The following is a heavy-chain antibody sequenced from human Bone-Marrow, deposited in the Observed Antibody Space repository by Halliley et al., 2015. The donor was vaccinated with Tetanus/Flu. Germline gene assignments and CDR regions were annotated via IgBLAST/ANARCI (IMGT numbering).Heavy chain of an antibody. Sequence: QDGMGIYLLDSGKGRFTIPRDNAKKSLFLQMNSLRPEDTAVYYCATESYLYVPSEFQNDFDYWGQGTLVPVSS. CDR2: QDGMGI. J-gene: IGHJ4*02. CDR3: ATESYLYVPSEFQNDFDY. D-gene: IGHD3-10*02. V-gene: IGHV3-7*03.